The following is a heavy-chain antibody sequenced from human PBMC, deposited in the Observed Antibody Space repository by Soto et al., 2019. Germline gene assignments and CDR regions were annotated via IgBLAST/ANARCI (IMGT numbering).Heavy chain of an antibody. Sequence: GGSLRLSCAASGFTFSSYGMNWVRQAPGKGLEWVSYISSSSSTIYYADSVKGRFTISRDNAKNSLYLQMNSLRDEDTAVYYCVRDSRPLVDKAFDIWGQGTMVTVSS. J-gene: IGHJ3*02. CDR2: ISSSSSTI. D-gene: IGHD6-6*01. CDR3: VRDSRPLVDKAFDI. V-gene: IGHV3-48*02. CDR1: GFTFSSYG.